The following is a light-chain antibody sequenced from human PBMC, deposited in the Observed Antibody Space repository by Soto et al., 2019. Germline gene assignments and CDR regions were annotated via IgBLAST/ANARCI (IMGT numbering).Light chain of an antibody. J-gene: IGLJ3*02. Sequence: QSVLTQPPSASGSPGQSVTISCTGTSSDVGGYTYVSWYQQHPGKAPKLIIYEVSKRPSGVPDRFSGSKSGNTASLTVSGLQAEDEGDYYCSSYAGSNFWVFGGGTKLTVL. CDR2: EVS. CDR3: SSYAGSNFWV. CDR1: SSDVGGYTY. V-gene: IGLV2-8*01.